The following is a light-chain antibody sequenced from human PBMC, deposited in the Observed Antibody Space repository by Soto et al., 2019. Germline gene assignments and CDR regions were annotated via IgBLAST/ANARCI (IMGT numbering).Light chain of an antibody. CDR2: DAS. Sequence: EIVLTQSPATLSLSPGERATLSCRASQSVSSYLAWYQQKPGQAPRLLIYDASNRATGIPARFSGSGSGTDFTLTISSLEPEDFAVYYCHQRSNWALTFGGGNKVEIK. J-gene: IGKJ4*01. V-gene: IGKV3-11*01. CDR1: QSVSSY. CDR3: HQRSNWALT.